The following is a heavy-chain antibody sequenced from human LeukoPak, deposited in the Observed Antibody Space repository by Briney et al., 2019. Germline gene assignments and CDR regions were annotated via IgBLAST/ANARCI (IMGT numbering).Heavy chain of an antibody. Sequence: ASETLSLTCTVSGGSISSSSYYWGWIRQPPGKGLEWIGSIYYCRSTYYNPSLQSRVTISVDTSKNQFSLKLSSVAAADTAVYYCARHVRWVGYCSGGSCYFDYWGQGTLVTVSS. J-gene: IGHJ4*02. V-gene: IGHV4-39*01. CDR1: GGSISSSSYY. D-gene: IGHD2-15*01. CDR2: IYYCRST. CDR3: ARHVRWVGYCSGGSCYFDY.